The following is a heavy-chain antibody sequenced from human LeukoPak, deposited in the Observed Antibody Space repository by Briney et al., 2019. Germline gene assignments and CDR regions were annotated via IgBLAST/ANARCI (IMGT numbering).Heavy chain of an antibody. CDR2: ITSSSSTI. J-gene: IGHJ4*02. Sequence: GGSLRLSCSASGFTFSSYSMNWVRQAPGKGLEWVSYITSSSSTIYYADSVKGRFTISRDNAKNSLYLQMNSLRAEDTAVYYCARVVYGSGSHYRFFDYWGQGTLVTVSS. V-gene: IGHV3-48*01. CDR3: ARVVYGSGSHYRFFDY. D-gene: IGHD3-10*01. CDR1: GFTFSSYS.